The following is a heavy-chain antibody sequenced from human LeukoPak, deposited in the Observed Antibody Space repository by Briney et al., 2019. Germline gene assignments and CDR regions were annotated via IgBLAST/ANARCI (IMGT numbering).Heavy chain of an antibody. D-gene: IGHD3-22*01. J-gene: IGHJ3*02. CDR2: IYYSGST. Sequence: SETLSLTCTVSGGSISSHYWSWIRQPPGKGLEWIGYIYYSGSTNYNPSLKSRVTISVDTSKNQFSLKLSSVTAADTAVYYCARKYYYDSSGYYFDAFDIWGQGTMVTVSS. V-gene: IGHV4-59*11. CDR3: ARKYYYDSSGYYFDAFDI. CDR1: GGSISSHY.